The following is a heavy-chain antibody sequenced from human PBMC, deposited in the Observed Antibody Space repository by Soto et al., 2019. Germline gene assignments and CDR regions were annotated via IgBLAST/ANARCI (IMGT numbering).Heavy chain of an antibody. Sequence: QVQVVQSGPELKEPGASVKVSCKASGYTFTSYGFSWLRQAPGQRPEWMGWISTWRDGKRDAQKFRDRVTMTTDTSTSTAYMELRGLRSDDTAVYYCARLNSDYAVDYWGQGTLVTVSS. CDR3: ARLNSDYAVDY. J-gene: IGHJ4*02. CDR2: ISTWRDGK. CDR1: GYTFTSYG. D-gene: IGHD3-16*01. V-gene: IGHV1-18*04.